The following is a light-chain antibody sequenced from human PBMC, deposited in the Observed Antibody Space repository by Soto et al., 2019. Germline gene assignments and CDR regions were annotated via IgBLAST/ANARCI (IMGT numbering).Light chain of an antibody. CDR3: CSYAGSSTYVI. CDR2: EGT. Sequence: QPVLTQPASVSGSPGQSLTISCTGTSSDVGSYNLVSWYQLHPGKAPKFIIYEGTKRPSGVSNRFSGSKSGNTASLTISGLQAEDEGDYYCCSYAGSSTYVIFGGGTKLTVL. J-gene: IGLJ2*01. V-gene: IGLV2-23*01. CDR1: SSDVGSYNL.